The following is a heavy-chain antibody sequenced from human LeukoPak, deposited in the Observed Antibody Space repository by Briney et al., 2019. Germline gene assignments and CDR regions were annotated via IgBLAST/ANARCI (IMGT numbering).Heavy chain of an antibody. D-gene: IGHD6-13*01. CDR2: IYYSGST. CDR3: ARKSPYAYSSSWYEGYFDY. V-gene: IGHV4-31*03. J-gene: IGHJ4*02. Sequence: SETLSLTCTVSGGSISSGGYYWSWIRQHPGKGLEWIGYIYYSGSTYYNPSLKSRVTISVDTSKNQFSLKLSSVTAADTAVYYCARKSPYAYSSSWYEGYFDYWGQGTLATVSS. CDR1: GGSISSGGYY.